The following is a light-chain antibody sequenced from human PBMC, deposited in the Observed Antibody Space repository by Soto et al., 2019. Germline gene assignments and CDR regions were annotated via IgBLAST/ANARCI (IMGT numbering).Light chain of an antibody. CDR2: EVS. CDR1: SSDVGSYNL. CDR3: CAYAGSSTVAG. J-gene: IGLJ1*01. Sequence: QSALTQPASVSGSPGQSITISCTGTSSDVGSYNLVSWYQQHPGKAPKLMIYEVSKRPSGVSNRFSGSKSGNTASLTISGLQAEDEADYYCCAYAGSSTVAGFGTGTKVTVL. V-gene: IGLV2-23*02.